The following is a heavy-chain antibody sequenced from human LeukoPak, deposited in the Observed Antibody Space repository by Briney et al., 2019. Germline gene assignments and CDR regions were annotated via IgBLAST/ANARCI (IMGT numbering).Heavy chain of an antibody. Sequence: SETLSLTCAVYGGSFSGYYWSWIRQPPGKGLEWIGGINHSGSTNYNPSLKSRVTISVDTSKNQFSLKLSSVTAADTAVYYCARGGVWFGESHWGQGTLVTVSS. V-gene: IGHV4-34*01. J-gene: IGHJ4*02. CDR3: ARGGVWFGESH. CDR2: INHSGST. CDR1: GGSFSGYY. D-gene: IGHD3-10*01.